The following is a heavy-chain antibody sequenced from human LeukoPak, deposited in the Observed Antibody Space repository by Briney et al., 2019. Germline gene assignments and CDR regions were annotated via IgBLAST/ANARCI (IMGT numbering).Heavy chain of an antibody. Sequence: GGSLRLSCAASGFTFSSFAMSWVRQAPGKGLEWVSTISDSGGYTYYADSVQGRFTISRDNSKNTLYLHMNSLRAEDTAVYYCAKLGNFASGSYSDWGQGTLVTVSS. CDR1: GFTFSSFA. CDR3: AKLGNFASGSYSD. D-gene: IGHD3-10*01. V-gene: IGHV3-23*01. CDR2: ISDSGGYT. J-gene: IGHJ4*02.